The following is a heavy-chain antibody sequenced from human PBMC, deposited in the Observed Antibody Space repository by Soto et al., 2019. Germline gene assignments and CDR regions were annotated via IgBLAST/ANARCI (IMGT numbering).Heavy chain of an antibody. CDR1: GGTFSSYT. Sequence: QVQLVQSGAEVKKPGSSVTVSCKASGGTFSSYTISWVRQAPGQGLEWMGGIIPIFGTANYAQKFQGRVTIPADESTSTAYMELSSLRSEDKAVYYCARGNHRWLQLWYFDLWGRGTLVTVSS. CDR3: ARGNHRWLQLWYFDL. J-gene: IGHJ2*01. CDR2: IIPIFGTA. D-gene: IGHD5-12*01. V-gene: IGHV1-69*12.